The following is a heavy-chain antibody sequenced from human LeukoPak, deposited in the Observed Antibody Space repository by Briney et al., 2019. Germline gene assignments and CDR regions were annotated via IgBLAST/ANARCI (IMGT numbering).Heavy chain of an antibody. J-gene: IGHJ3*01. Sequence: QAGGSLTLSCAASGFTFSSYAMSWVRQAPGKGLEWVSGISGSGGRTNYADSVKGRFTISRDNSKNTLYLQMNSLRAEDTAVYYCAKRVPSRGSDVWGQGTMVTVSS. V-gene: IGHV3-23*01. D-gene: IGHD3-10*01. CDR2: ISGSGGRT. CDR1: GFTFSSYA. CDR3: AKRVPSRGSDV.